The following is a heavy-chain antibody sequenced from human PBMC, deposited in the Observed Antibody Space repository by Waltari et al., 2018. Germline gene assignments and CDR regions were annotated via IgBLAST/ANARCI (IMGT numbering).Heavy chain of an antibody. V-gene: IGHV1-69*02. Sequence: QVQLVQSGAEVKKPGSSVKVSCKASGGTFSSYTISWVRQAPGQGLEWMGRIIPILGIANYAQKFQGRVTITADKSTSTAYMELSSLRSEDTAVYYCASSTEYSSGWYPGYWGQGTLVTVSS. J-gene: IGHJ4*02. CDR2: IIPILGIA. CDR1: GGTFSSYT. D-gene: IGHD6-19*01. CDR3: ASSTEYSSGWYPGY.